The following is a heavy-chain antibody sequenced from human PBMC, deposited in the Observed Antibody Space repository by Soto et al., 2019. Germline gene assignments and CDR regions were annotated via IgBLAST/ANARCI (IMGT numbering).Heavy chain of an antibody. CDR1: GYTFTSYD. D-gene: IGHD5-18*01. J-gene: IGHJ4*02. Sequence: QVQLVQSGAEVKKPGASVKVSCKASGYTFTSYDINWVRQATGQGLEWMGWMNPNSGNTGYAQKCQGRVTMTSNTSINTHYMELSNLRSEDTAVYYCARAQTSGYSYGSLDYWGQGTLVTGSS. V-gene: IGHV1-8*01. CDR2: MNPNSGNT. CDR3: ARAQTSGYSYGSLDY.